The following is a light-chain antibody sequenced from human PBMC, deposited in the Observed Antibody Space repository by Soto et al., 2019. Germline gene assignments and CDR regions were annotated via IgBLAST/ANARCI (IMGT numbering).Light chain of an antibody. CDR2: KVS. CDR1: HSLVCSDGDTY. V-gene: IGKV2D-30*01. Sequence: DVVMTQSPLSLPVTLGQPASISCRSSHSLVCSDGDTYLNWFLQRPGQPPRRLIYKVSNWDSGVPDRFSGSGSGTDFTLKISRVEAEDVGIYYCMQGTHWPPTFGQGTKVEIK. CDR3: MQGTHWPPT. J-gene: IGKJ1*01.